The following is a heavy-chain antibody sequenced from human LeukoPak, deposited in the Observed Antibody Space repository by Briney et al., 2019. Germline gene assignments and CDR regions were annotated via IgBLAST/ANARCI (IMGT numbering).Heavy chain of an antibody. Sequence: PGGSLRLSCAASGFTFSSYGMHWVRQAPGKGLEWVAVISYDGSNKYYADSVKGRFTISRDNSKNTLYLQMNSLRAEDTAVYYCAKDRGTVTTNEDWYFDLWGRGTLVTVSS. CDR1: GFTFSSYG. V-gene: IGHV3-30*18. J-gene: IGHJ2*01. CDR3: AKDRGTVTTNEDWYFDL. CDR2: ISYDGSNK. D-gene: IGHD4-17*01.